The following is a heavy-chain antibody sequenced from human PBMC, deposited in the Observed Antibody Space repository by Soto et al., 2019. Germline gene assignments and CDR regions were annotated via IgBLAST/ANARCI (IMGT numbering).Heavy chain of an antibody. D-gene: IGHD3-22*01. Sequence: SETLSLTCTVSGGSISSYYWSWIQQPPGKGLEWIGYIYYSGSTNYNPSLKSRVTISVDTSKNQFSLKLSSVTAADTAVYYCARHGPTNTYYYDSSGYYYDYYFDYWGQGTLVTV. CDR3: ARHGPTNTYYYDSSGYYYDYYFDY. J-gene: IGHJ4*02. CDR1: GGSISSYY. CDR2: IYYSGST. V-gene: IGHV4-59*08.